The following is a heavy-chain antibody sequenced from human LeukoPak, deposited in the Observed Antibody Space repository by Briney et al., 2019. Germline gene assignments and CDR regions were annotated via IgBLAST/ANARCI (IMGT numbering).Heavy chain of an antibody. CDR2: IYHSGST. CDR1: GGSISSSNW. V-gene: IGHV4-4*02. Sequence: PSGTLSLTCAVSGGSISSSNWWSWVRQPPGKGLEWIGEIYHSGSTNYNPSLKSRVTISVDKSKNQFSLKLSSVTAADTAVYYCAGVTRGLTYYSRDYWGQGTLVTVSS. CDR3: AGVTRGLTYYSRDY. D-gene: IGHD4-11*01. J-gene: IGHJ4*02.